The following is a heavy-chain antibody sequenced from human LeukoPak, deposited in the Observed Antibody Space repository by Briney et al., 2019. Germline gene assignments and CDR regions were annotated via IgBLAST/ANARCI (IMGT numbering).Heavy chain of an antibody. CDR1: GFTFSNAW. Sequence: PGGSLRLSCAASGFTFSNAWMSWVRQAPGKGLEWVGRIKSKTDGGTTDYAAPVKGRFTISRDDSKNTLYLQMNSLRAEDTAVYYCARGSSYSSSWYDPEVDYWGQGTLVTVSS. CDR3: ARGSSYSSSWYDPEVDY. CDR2: IKSKTDGGTT. J-gene: IGHJ4*02. V-gene: IGHV3-15*05. D-gene: IGHD6-13*01.